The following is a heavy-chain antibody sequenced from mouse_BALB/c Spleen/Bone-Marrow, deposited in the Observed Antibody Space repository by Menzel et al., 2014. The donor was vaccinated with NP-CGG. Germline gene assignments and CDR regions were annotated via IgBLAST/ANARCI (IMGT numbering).Heavy chain of an antibody. CDR2: INPYNGDT. J-gene: IGHJ3*01. D-gene: IGHD2-4*01. Sequence: EVQLQQSGPELVKPGASVKISCKASNYSFTEYFMNWVKQSHGKSXEWIGRINPYNGDTFYNQKFKDKATLTVDRSSSTAHMELLSLTSDDSAVXXXXXXXXSXMIXTYWGXGTLVTGSA. CDR3: XXXXXSXMIXTY. CDR1: NYSFTEYF. V-gene: IGHV1-37*01.